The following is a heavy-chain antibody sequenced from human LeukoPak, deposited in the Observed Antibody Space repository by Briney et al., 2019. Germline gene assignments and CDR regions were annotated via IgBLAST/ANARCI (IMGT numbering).Heavy chain of an antibody. Sequence: GESLRISCKGSGYNFTSYWIGWVRQMPGKGLEWMGIIYPGDSDTRYSPSFQGQVTISADKSIRTAYLQWSSLKASDTAMYFCARQALVGATTPYNWFDPWGQGTLVTVSS. J-gene: IGHJ5*02. CDR2: IYPGDSDT. CDR1: GYNFTSYW. CDR3: ARQALVGATTPYNWFDP. D-gene: IGHD1-26*01. V-gene: IGHV5-51*01.